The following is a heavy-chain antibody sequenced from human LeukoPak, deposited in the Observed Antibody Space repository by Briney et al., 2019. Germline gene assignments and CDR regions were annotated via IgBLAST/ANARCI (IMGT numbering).Heavy chain of an antibody. J-gene: IGHJ4*02. Sequence: GGSLRLSCAASGFTFSSYGMSWVRQAPGKGLEWVSAISGSGGSTYYADSVKGRFTISRDNSKNTLYLQMNSLRAEDTAVYYCAKPVARRITMSEFDYWGQGTLVTVSS. CDR3: AKPVARRITMSEFDY. D-gene: IGHD3-10*02. CDR1: GFTFSSYG. CDR2: ISGSGGST. V-gene: IGHV3-23*01.